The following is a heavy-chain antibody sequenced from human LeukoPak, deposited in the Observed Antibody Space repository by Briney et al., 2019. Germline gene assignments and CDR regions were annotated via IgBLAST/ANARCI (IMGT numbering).Heavy chain of an antibody. Sequence: SETLSLTCAVYGGSFSGYYWSWIRQPPGKGLEWIGEINHSGSTNYNPSLKSRVTISVDTSKNQFSLKLSSVTAADTAVYYCARAGLLAALDYWGQGTLVTISS. D-gene: IGHD6-6*01. CDR3: ARAGLLAALDY. J-gene: IGHJ4*02. CDR1: GGSFSGYY. V-gene: IGHV4-34*01. CDR2: INHSGST.